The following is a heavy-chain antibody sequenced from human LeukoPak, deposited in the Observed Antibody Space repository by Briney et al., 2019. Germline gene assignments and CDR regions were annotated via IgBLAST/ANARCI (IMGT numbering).Heavy chain of an antibody. V-gene: IGHV3-48*01. D-gene: IGHD5-12*01. CDR3: ARVGGYDYYREEQDDY. Sequence: GGSLRLSSAASGFTFSSYSMNWVRHAPGKGLEWGSYISSSSSTIYYADSVKGRFTISRDNAKNSLYLQMNSLRAEDTAVYYCARVGGYDYYREEQDDYWGQGTLVTVSS. CDR2: ISSSSSTI. J-gene: IGHJ4*02. CDR1: GFTFSSYS.